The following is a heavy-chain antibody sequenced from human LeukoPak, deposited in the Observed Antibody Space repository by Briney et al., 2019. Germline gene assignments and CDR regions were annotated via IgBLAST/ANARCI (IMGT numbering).Heavy chain of an antibody. CDR1: GFTFSSCW. D-gene: IGHD3-3*01. CDR3: ASVVGGYYPPVEGFDM. Sequence: GGSLRLSCAASGFTFSSCWMHWVRQAPGKGLVWLSRINSDGSSTSYADSVKGRFTISRDNAENTLYLQMNSLGAEDTAVYYCASVVGGYYPPVEGFDMWGQGTMVTVSS. V-gene: IGHV3-74*01. CDR2: INSDGSST. J-gene: IGHJ3*02.